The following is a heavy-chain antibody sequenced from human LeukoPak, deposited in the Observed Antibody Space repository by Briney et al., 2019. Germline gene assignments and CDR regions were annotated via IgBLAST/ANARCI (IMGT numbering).Heavy chain of an antibody. Sequence: GGSLRLSCAASGFTFSSYWMHWVRQAPGKGLVWVSRIKSDGSTRYADSVKGRFTISGDNAKNTVPLQMNSLRAEDTGVYYCARAPSEIGGYYPEYFRHWGQGTLVTVSP. CDR1: GFTFSSYW. CDR2: IKSDGST. CDR3: ARAPSEIGGYYPEYFRH. V-gene: IGHV3-74*01. J-gene: IGHJ1*01. D-gene: IGHD3-22*01.